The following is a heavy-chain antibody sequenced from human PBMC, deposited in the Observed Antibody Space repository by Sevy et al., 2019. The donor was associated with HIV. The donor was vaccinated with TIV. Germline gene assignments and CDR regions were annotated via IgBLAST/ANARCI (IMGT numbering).Heavy chain of an antibody. D-gene: IGHD3-10*01. CDR1: GFTFSSYA. Sequence: GGSLRLSCAASGFTFSSYAMHWVRQAPGRGLEWVAVISYDGSNKYYADSVKGRFTISRDNSKNTLYLQMNSLRAEDTAVYYCARVALIVRGVRADSYGMDVWGQRTTVTVSS. V-gene: IGHV3-30-3*01. CDR2: ISYDGSNK. J-gene: IGHJ6*02. CDR3: ARVALIVRGVRADSYGMDV.